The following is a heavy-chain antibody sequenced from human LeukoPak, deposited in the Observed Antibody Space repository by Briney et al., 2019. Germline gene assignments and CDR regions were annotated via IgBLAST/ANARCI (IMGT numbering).Heavy chain of an antibody. J-gene: IGHJ4*02. CDR3: VNQISGWVY. D-gene: IGHD6-19*01. CDR1: GFTFSTLS. V-gene: IGHV3-64D*06. CDR2: ISNNGGST. Sequence: PGGSLRLSCSASGFTFSTLSMHWVRQAPGKGLEYVSAISNNGGSTFYADSVKGRFTISRDNSKNTLYLQMSSLRAEDTAVYYCVNQISGWVYWGQGTLVTVSS.